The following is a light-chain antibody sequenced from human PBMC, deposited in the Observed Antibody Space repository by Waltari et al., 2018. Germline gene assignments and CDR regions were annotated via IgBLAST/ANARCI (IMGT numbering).Light chain of an antibody. CDR1: QSIVKY. CDR3: QHYVRLPAT. CDR2: HTS. Sequence: EIMLTQSPGTLSLYPGDTATLSCKASQSIVKYLAWYQQKPGQAPRLLIYHTSIRAPGIPDRFSGSGSETDFSLTISRLEPEDFAVYYCQHYVRLPATFGQGTNVEIK. V-gene: IGKV3-20*01. J-gene: IGKJ1*01.